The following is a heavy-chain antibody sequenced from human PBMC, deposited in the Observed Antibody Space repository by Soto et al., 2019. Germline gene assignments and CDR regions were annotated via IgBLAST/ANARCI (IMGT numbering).Heavy chain of an antibody. D-gene: IGHD4-4*01. CDR2: IYSDADK. Sequence: QITLKESGPTLVKPTETLTLTCSFSGFSLTASAVGVGWIRQPPGKALEWLAMIYSDADKRSSPSLKTRATITKDTSKNHVVLTLTNIDPVDTGTYYCAHSLSNFRFFDYWGQGILVTVSS. CDR1: GFSLTASAVG. J-gene: IGHJ4*02. CDR3: AHSLSNFRFFDY. V-gene: IGHV2-5*02.